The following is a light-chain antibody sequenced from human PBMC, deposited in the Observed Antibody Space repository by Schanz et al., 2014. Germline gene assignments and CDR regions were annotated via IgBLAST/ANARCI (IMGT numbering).Light chain of an antibody. CDR2: EGS. CDR1: SSDVGSYNL. J-gene: IGLJ3*02. V-gene: IGLV2-14*02. CDR3: SSYTRSSAWV. Sequence: QSALTQPASVSGSPGQSITISCTGTSSDVGSYNLVSWYQHHPGKAPKLMIYEGSKRPSGVSNRFSGSGSGNTASLTISGLQAEDEADYYCSSYTRSSAWVFGGGTKLTVL.